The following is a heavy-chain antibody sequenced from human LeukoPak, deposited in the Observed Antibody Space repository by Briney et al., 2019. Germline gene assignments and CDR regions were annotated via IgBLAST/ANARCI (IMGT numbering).Heavy chain of an antibody. J-gene: IGHJ4*02. Sequence: PSQTLSLTCTVSGGSISSGSYYWSWIRQPAGKGLEWIGRIYTSGSTNYNPSLKSRVTISVDTSKNQFSLKLSSVTAADTAVYYCARDLLAGVAAAGFGFDYWGQGILVTVSS. CDR2: IYTSGST. CDR1: GGSISSGSYY. CDR3: ARDLLAGVAAAGFGFDY. D-gene: IGHD6-13*01. V-gene: IGHV4-61*02.